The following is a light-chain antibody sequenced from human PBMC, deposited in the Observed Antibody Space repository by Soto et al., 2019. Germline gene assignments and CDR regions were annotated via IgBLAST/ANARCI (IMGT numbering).Light chain of an antibody. CDR1: QSVLYSSNNKNY. Sequence: DIVMTQSPDSLAVSLGERATIYCKSSQSVLYSSNNKNYLAWYQQKPGQPPKLLIYWASTRESVVPDRFSGSGSGTDFTLTISSLQAEDVAVYYCQHYSNSLVTFGGGTKVEIK. J-gene: IGKJ4*01. V-gene: IGKV4-1*01. CDR3: QHYSNSLVT. CDR2: WAS.